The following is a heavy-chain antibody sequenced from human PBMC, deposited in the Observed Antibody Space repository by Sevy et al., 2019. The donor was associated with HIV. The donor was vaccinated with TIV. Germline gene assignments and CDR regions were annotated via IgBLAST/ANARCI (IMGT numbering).Heavy chain of an antibody. CDR1: GYTFTSYG. V-gene: IGHV1-18*01. D-gene: IGHD6-13*01. CDR2: ISAYNGNT. J-gene: IGHJ5*02. Sequence: ASVKVSCKASGYTFTSYGISWVRQAPGQGLEWMGWISAYNGNTNYAQKLQGRVTMTTDKSTSTAYMELRSLRSDDTAVYYCARDWTNSSSWYGGRWFDPWGQGTLVTVSS. CDR3: ARDWTNSSSWYGGRWFDP.